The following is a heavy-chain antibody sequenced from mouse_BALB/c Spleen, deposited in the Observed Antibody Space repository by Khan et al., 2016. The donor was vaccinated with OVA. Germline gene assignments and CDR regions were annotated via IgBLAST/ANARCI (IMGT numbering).Heavy chain of an antibody. CDR2: INPNNGGT. V-gene: IGHV1-18*01. J-gene: IGHJ2*01. CDR3: TRTGYGSLDY. CDR1: GYTFTDYN. Sequence: VQLKQSGPELVKPGASVKIPCKASGYTFTDYNMDWVKQSHGKSLEWIGDINPNNGGTIYNQKFKGKAILTVDKSSSTAYMELRSLTSEDTTVYYCTRTGYGSLDYWGQGTTLTVSS. D-gene: IGHD1-1*01.